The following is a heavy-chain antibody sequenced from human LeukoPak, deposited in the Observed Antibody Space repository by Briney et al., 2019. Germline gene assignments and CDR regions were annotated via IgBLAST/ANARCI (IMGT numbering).Heavy chain of an antibody. J-gene: IGHJ5*02. D-gene: IGHD3-10*01. CDR2: IYYSGST. CDR1: GGSISSSSYY. CDR3: ARSPPNYYGSGSYTDYRLYNWFDP. V-gene: IGHV4-39*07. Sequence: SETLSLTCTVSGGSISSSSYYWGWIRQPPGKGLEWIGSIYYSGSTYYNPSLKSRVTISVDTSKNQFSLKLSSVTAADTAVYYCARSPPNYYGSGSYTDYRLYNWFDPWGQGTLVTVSS.